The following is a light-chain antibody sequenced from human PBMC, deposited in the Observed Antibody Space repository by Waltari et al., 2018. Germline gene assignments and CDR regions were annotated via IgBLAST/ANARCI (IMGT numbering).Light chain of an antibody. Sequence: QSVLTQPPSVSEAPRQRVTISCSGSSSNIGKNTVDWYQQLPGKAPRLLIYSDDLVSTGVSDRFSGSKSGTSASLAISGLQSDDEGDYYGAAWDDSLHGWVFGGGTKLTVL. CDR1: SSNIGKNT. CDR3: AAWDDSLHGWV. CDR2: SDD. V-gene: IGLV1-36*01. J-gene: IGLJ3*02.